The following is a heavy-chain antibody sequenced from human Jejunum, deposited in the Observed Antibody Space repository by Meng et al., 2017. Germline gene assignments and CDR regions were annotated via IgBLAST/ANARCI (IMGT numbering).Heavy chain of an antibody. CDR3: ARKDN. Sequence: GESLKISCAASGFTVSSTYMRGVRQAPGKGLEWVSVFYSDDSTYYADSVKGRVTISRDTSKNTLYLQMESLRGEDTAVYYCARKDNWGQGTLVTVSS. CDR1: GFTVSSTY. J-gene: IGHJ4*02. V-gene: IGHV3-66*02. CDR2: FYSDDST.